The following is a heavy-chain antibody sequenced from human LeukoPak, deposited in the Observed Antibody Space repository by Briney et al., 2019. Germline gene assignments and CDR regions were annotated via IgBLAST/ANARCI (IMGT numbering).Heavy chain of an antibody. J-gene: IGHJ4*02. CDR3: TTDLGYDILTGLIIDY. V-gene: IGHV3-49*04. CDR2: IRSKAYGGAT. Sequence: GGSLRLSCTASGFTFGDYAMSWVRQAPGKGLEWVGFIRSKAYGGATEYAASVKGRFTISRDDSKNTLYLQMNSLKTEDTAVYYCTTDLGYDILTGLIIDYWGQGTLVTVSS. D-gene: IGHD3-9*01. CDR1: GFTFGDYA.